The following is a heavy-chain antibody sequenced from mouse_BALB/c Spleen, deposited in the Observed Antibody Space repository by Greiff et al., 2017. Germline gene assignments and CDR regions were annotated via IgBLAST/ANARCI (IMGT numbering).Heavy chain of an antibody. Sequence: QVQLKESGPGLVAPSQSLSITCTVSGFSLTSYGVHWVRQPPGKGLEWLGVIWAGGSTNYNSALMSRLSISKDNSKSQVFLKMNSLQTDDTAMYYCARGGYGSSDAMDYWGQGTSVTVSS. CDR3: ARGGYGSSDAMDY. CDR2: IWAGGST. J-gene: IGHJ4*01. D-gene: IGHD1-1*01. CDR1: GFSLTSYG. V-gene: IGHV2-9*02.